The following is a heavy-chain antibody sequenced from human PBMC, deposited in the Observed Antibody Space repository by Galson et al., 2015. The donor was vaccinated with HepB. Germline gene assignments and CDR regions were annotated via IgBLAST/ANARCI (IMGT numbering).Heavy chain of an antibody. CDR1: GFTFSSYA. V-gene: IGHV3-23*01. Sequence: SLRLSCAASGFTFSSYAMSWVRQAPGKGLEWVSAISGSGGSTYYADSVKGRFTISRDNSKNTLYLQMNSLKTEDTAVYYCTTAESYVWFGELSGPDYYYYGMDVWGQGTTVTVSS. J-gene: IGHJ6*02. CDR3: TTAESYVWFGELSGPDYYYYGMDV. CDR2: ISGSGGST. D-gene: IGHD3-10*01.